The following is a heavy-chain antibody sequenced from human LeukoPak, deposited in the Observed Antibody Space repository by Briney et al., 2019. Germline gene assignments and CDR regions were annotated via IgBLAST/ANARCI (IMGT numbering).Heavy chain of an antibody. Sequence: PGGSLRLSCAASGFTFSSYWMHWVRQAPGKGLVWVSRINSDGSSTSYADSVKGRFTISRDNAKNTLYLQMNSLRAEDTAVYYCARDLCSGGSCFPFDYWGQGTLVTASS. J-gene: IGHJ4*02. CDR1: GFTFSSYW. CDR3: ARDLCSGGSCFPFDY. V-gene: IGHV3-74*01. CDR2: INSDGSST. D-gene: IGHD2-15*01.